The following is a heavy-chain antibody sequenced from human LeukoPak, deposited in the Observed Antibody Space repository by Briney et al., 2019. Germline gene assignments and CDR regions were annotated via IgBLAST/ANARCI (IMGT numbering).Heavy chain of an antibody. CDR3: ARDDCSTTPCYAY. Sequence: QTGGSLRLSCAASGFTVSSNYMSWVRQAPGKGLEWVAAIWYDGSKTSYTDSVKGRFTVSRDISKNTVYLQMNGLKAEDTAVYYCARDDCSTTPCYAYWGQGTLVTVSS. CDR1: GFTVSSNY. V-gene: IGHV3-33*08. D-gene: IGHD2-2*01. CDR2: IWYDGSKT. J-gene: IGHJ4*02.